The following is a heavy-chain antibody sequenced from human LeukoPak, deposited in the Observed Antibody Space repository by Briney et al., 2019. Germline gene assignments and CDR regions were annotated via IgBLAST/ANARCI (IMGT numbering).Heavy chain of an antibody. CDR2: ISSSSSYI. J-gene: IGHJ4*02. CDR1: GFTFSSYA. CDR3: ARDLGVTAPGGY. D-gene: IGHD1-20*01. Sequence: PGGSLRLSCAASGFTFSSYAMSWVRQAPGKGLEWVSSISSSSSYIYYADSVKGRFTISRDNAKNSLYLQMNSLRAEDTAVYYCARDLGVTAPGGYWGQGTLVTVSS. V-gene: IGHV3-21*01.